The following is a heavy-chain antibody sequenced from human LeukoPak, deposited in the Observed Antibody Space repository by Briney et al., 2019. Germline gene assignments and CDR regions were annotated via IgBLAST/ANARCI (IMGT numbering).Heavy chain of an antibody. Sequence: PGGSLRLSCTASGFTFGAYGMSWVRQAPGKGLEWVSVISGSGDSTYYADSVKGRFTISRDNSKNTLYLQMNSLRAEDTAVYYCAKAGWNYWGQGTLVTVSS. D-gene: IGHD2-15*01. CDR3: AKAGWNY. CDR2: ISGSGDST. CDR1: GFTFGAYG. J-gene: IGHJ4*02. V-gene: IGHV3-23*01.